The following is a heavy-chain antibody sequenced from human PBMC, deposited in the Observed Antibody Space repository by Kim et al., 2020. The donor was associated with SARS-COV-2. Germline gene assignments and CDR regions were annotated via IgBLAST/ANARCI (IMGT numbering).Heavy chain of an antibody. CDR3: ARGVANGVYGHMDV. CDR1: GYTFTSYD. CDR2: VSPNSGNT. J-gene: IGHJ6*03. V-gene: IGHV1-8*01. Sequence: ASVKVSCKASGYTFTSYDINWVRQSPGQGLEWMGWVSPNSGNTGYAQKFRGRVTMTRNTSISTFFMELSGLSSEDTAVYYCARGVANGVYGHMDVWGKGT. D-gene: IGHD2-8*01.